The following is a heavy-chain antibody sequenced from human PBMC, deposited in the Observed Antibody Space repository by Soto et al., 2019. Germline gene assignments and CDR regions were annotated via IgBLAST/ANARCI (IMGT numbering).Heavy chain of an antibody. V-gene: IGHV3-30-3*01. J-gene: IGHJ1*01. CDR2: IADDGSKK. D-gene: IGHD2-15*01. CDR1: GFSLSYYA. CDR3: ASPYCSGGSCYHTEYFQH. Sequence: QVHLVESGGGVVQPGRSLRLSCAASGFSLSYYAMHWVRQAPGKGLERVAVIADDGSKKYYADSVKGRFTISRDNSKNTLYLQMSSQRDEDTAVYYCASPYCSGGSCYHTEYFQHWGQGTLVTVSS.